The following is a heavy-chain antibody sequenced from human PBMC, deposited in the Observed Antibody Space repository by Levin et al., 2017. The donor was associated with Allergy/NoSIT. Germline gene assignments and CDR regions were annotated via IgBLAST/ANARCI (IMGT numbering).Heavy chain of an antibody. J-gene: IGHJ6*02. CDR1: GGTFRRFA. D-gene: IGHD6-13*01. V-gene: IGHV1-69*06. CDR3: ASDGPAANSLDV. CDR2: IIPFFGAT. Sequence: RASVKVSCKASGGTFRRFALNWVRQAPGQGLEWMGGIIPFFGATNYAQKFQGRVTITADKSTSTAHMELSSPRSEDTAVYYCASDGPAANSLDVWGQGTTVTVSS.